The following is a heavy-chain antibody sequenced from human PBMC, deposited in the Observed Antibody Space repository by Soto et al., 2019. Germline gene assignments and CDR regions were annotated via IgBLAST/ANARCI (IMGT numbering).Heavy chain of an antibody. CDR2: ISGSGGST. Sequence: EVQLLESGGGLVQPGGSLRLSCAASGFTFSSYAMSWVRQAPGKGLEWVSAISGSGGSTYYADSVKGRFTISRDNSKNTLYLQMNSMRAEDSAVYYCAKDPSKVYGRTGIDYWGQGTLVTVSS. V-gene: IGHV3-23*01. CDR3: AKDPSKVYGRTGIDY. J-gene: IGHJ4*02. CDR1: GFTFSSYA. D-gene: IGHD3-10*01.